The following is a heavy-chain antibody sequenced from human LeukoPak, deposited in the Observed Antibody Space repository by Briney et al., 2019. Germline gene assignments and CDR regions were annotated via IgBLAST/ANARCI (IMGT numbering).Heavy chain of an antibody. CDR3: ARARHGGSGSYNTPRWFDP. J-gene: IGHJ5*02. D-gene: IGHD3-10*01. V-gene: IGHV1-18*01. Sequence: GASVKVSCKASGYTFTSHGISWVRQAPGQGLEWMGWISTYNGNTNYAQKLQGRVSMTTDTSTSTAYMDLRSLRSDDTAVYYCARARHGGSGSYNTPRWFDPWGQGTLVTVSS. CDR2: ISTYNGNT. CDR1: GYTFTSHG.